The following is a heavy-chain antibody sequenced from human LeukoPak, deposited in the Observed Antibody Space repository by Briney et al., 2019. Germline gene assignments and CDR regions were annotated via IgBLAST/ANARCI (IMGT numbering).Heavy chain of an antibody. D-gene: IGHD3-9*01. CDR2: ISSSGSTI. CDR3: ARVLRYFDWFPSGDAFDI. CDR1: GFTFSSYE. J-gene: IGHJ3*02. V-gene: IGHV3-48*03. Sequence: GGSLRLXCAASGFTFSSYEMNWVRRAPGKGLESVSYISSSGSTIYYADSVKGRFTISRDNAKNSPYLQMNSLRAEDTAVYYCARVLRYFDWFPSGDAFDIWGQGTMVTVSS.